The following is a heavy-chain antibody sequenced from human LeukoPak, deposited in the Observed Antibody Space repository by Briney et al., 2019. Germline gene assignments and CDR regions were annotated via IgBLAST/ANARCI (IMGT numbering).Heavy chain of an antibody. Sequence: PSETLSLTCTVSGGSISSYYWSWIRQPPGKGLEWIGYIYYSGSTNYNPSLKSRVTISVDTSKNQFSLKLSSVTAADTAVYYCARHTKNSRSYLGYWGQGTLVTVSS. CDR3: ARHTKNSRSYLGY. CDR2: IYYSGST. D-gene: IGHD1-26*01. J-gene: IGHJ4*02. CDR1: GGSISSYY. V-gene: IGHV4-59*08.